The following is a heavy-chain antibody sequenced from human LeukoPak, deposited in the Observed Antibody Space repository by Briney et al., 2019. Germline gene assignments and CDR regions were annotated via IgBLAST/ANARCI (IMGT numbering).Heavy chain of an antibody. CDR1: GGSISSYY. D-gene: IGHD3-9*01. CDR2: IYYSGST. J-gene: IGHJ4*02. Sequence: SETLSLTCTVSGGSISSYYWSWIRQPPGKGLEWIGYIYYSGSTNYNPSLRSRVTISVDTSKNQFSLKLSSVTAADTAVYYCARVYFDWLSIDYWGQGTLVTVSS. V-gene: IGHV4-59*01. CDR3: ARVYFDWLSIDY.